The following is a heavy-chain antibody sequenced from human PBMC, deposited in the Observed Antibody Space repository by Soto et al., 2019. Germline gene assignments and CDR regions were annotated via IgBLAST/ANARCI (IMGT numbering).Heavy chain of an antibody. V-gene: IGHV1-3*01. CDR3: ARVPAKTVFCLQFPNSSDP. Sequence: GASVEVSCKASGYTFTIYAMHWVRQAPGQRLEWMGWINAGNGNTKYSQKFQGRVTITRDTSASTATMGLRSLRSEDTAVYYCARVPAKTVFCLQFPNSSDPWGQGTLVTVSS. CDR2: INAGNGNT. CDR1: GYTFTIYA. J-gene: IGHJ5*02. D-gene: IGHD3-9*01.